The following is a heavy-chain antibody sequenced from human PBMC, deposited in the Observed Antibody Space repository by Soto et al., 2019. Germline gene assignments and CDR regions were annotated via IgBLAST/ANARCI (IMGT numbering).Heavy chain of an antibody. CDR1: EFTISTYA. V-gene: IGHV3-23*01. D-gene: IGHD3-22*01. CDR3: ANYRGHNSGYPIFDV. CDR2: MRDSDGGT. Sequence: PGGSLRLSCAASEFTISTYAMSWVRQAPGKGLEWVSMMRDSDGGTYYAESVKGRFTISRDSSKNTLSLQMNSLRAEDTALYYCANYRGHNSGYPIFDVWGQGTPVTVSS. J-gene: IGHJ4*02.